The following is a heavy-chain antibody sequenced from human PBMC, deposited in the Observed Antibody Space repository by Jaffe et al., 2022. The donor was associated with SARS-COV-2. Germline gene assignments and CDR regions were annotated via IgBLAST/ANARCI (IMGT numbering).Heavy chain of an antibody. D-gene: IGHD6-19*01. CDR1: GGTFSSYA. Sequence: QVQLVQSGAEVKKPGSSVKVSCKASGGTFSSYAISWVRQAPGQGLEWMGGIIPIFGTANYAQKFQGRVTITADESTSTAYMELSSLRSEDTAVYYCARAIGYSSGWYSAVFDPWGQGTLVTVSS. J-gene: IGHJ5*02. CDR3: ARAIGYSSGWYSAVFDP. CDR2: IIPIFGTA. V-gene: IGHV1-69*01.